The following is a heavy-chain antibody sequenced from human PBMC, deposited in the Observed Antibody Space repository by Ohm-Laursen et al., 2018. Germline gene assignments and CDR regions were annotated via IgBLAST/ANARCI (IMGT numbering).Heavy chain of an antibody. CDR3: ARARFGAAAGFDY. J-gene: IGHJ4*02. V-gene: IGHV1-2*02. Sequence: ASVKVSCKASGYPFTGYYIHWVRQASGHGLEWMGWIKPNSGDTNYAQKFQGRVTMTRDTSISTAYMELSRLRSDDTAVYYCARARFGAAAGFDYWGQGTLVTVSS. CDR1: GYPFTGYY. D-gene: IGHD6-13*01. CDR2: IKPNSGDT.